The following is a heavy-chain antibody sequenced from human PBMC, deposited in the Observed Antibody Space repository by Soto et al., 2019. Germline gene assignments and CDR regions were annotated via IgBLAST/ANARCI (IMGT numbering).Heavy chain of an antibody. CDR2: IYYSGST. V-gene: IGHV4-59*01. CDR1: GGSISSYY. CDR3: ARAYSGYDYGYYYYYMDV. D-gene: IGHD5-12*01. J-gene: IGHJ6*03. Sequence: PSETLSLTCTVSGGSISSYYWSWIRQPPGKGLEWIGYIYYSGSTNYNPSLKSRVTISVDTSKNQFSLKLSSVTAADTAVYYCARAYSGYDYGYYYYYMDVWGKGTTVTVSS.